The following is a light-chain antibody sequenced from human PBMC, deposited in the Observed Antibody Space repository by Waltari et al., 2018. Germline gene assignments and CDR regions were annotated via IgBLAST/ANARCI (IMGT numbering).Light chain of an antibody. CDR2: TVS. CDR3: QQSYGTPWT. J-gene: IGKJ1*01. Sequence: DIQMTQSPSSLSASVGDRVTITCRAIQSITSYLNWYQQKPGKAPKLLIHTVSSLQSGVPSRFSGSGSGTDFTLTISSLQPEDFATYSCQQSYGTPWTFGEGTKVEIK. V-gene: IGKV1-39*01. CDR1: QSITSY.